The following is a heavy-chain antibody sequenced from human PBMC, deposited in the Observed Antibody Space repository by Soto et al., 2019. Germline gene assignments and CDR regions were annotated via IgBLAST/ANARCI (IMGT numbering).Heavy chain of an antibody. CDR2: INPSGGST. CDR3: ARNGLRGYSGYGDYYYYMDV. Sequence: VQLVQSGAEVKKPGASVKVSCKASGYTFTSYYMHWVRQAPGQGLEWMGIINPSGGSTSYAQKFQGRVTMTRDTSTSTVYMELSSLRSEDTAVYYCARNGLRGYSGYGDYYYYMDVWGKGTTVTVSS. J-gene: IGHJ6*03. D-gene: IGHD5-12*01. V-gene: IGHV1-46*03. CDR1: GYTFTSYY.